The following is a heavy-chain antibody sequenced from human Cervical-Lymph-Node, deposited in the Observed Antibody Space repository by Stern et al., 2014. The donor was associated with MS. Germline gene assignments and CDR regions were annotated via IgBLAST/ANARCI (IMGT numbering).Heavy chain of an antibody. CDR2: AYYSGST. CDR3: ARNSHTASFDY. CDR1: GGSISTYY. V-gene: IGHV4-59*01. Sequence: VQLVESGPGLVKPSETLSLTCTVSGGSISTYYWSWIRQPPGKGLEWIGYAYYSGSTDYNPSLKSRVTMWVDTSKNQFSLKLSSVTAADTAVYYCARNSHTASFDYWAREPWSPSPQ. J-gene: IGHJ4*02. D-gene: IGHD5-18*01.